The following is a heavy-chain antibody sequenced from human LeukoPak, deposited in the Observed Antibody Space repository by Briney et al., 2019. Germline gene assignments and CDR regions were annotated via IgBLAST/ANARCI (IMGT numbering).Heavy chain of an antibody. J-gene: IGHJ3*02. CDR2: INSDGSST. Sequence: PGGSLRLSCAASGFTFSSYWMHWVRQAPGKGLVWVSRINSDGSSTSYADSVKGRFTISRDNAKNTLYLQMNSLRAEDTAVYYCARDLRRAYCSSTSCYRDAFDIWGQGTMVTVSS. D-gene: IGHD2-2*01. CDR1: GFTFSSYW. CDR3: ARDLRRAYCSSTSCYRDAFDI. V-gene: IGHV3-74*01.